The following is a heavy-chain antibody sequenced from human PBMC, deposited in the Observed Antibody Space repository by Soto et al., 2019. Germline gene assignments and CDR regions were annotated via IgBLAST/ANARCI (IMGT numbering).Heavy chain of an antibody. Sequence: GESLKISCKGSGYSFTSYWIGWVRQMPGKGLEWMGIIYPGDSDTRYGPSFQGQVTISADKSISTAYLQWSSLKASDTAVYYCARHLDNWNFNWFDPWGQGTLVTVSS. CDR2: IYPGDSDT. J-gene: IGHJ5*02. CDR1: GYSFTSYW. CDR3: ARHLDNWNFNWFDP. V-gene: IGHV5-51*01. D-gene: IGHD1-1*01.